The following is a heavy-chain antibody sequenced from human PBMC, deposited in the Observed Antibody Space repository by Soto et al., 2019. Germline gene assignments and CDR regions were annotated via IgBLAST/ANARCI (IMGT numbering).Heavy chain of an antibody. CDR1: GYTFTSYD. CDR3: AREGVQGGLDV. Sequence: ASVKVSCKASGYTFTSYDINWVRQATGQGLEWMGWISPSGGRTSYAQKLQSRVSMTRDTSTSTVYMELSSLRSEDTAVYFCAREGVQGGLDVWGQGTTVTVSS. J-gene: IGHJ6*02. D-gene: IGHD2-8*01. CDR2: ISPSGGRT. V-gene: IGHV1-46*04.